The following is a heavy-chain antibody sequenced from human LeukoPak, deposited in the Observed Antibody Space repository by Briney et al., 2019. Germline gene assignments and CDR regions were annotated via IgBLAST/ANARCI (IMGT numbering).Heavy chain of an antibody. D-gene: IGHD6-6*01. J-gene: IGHJ6*03. CDR1: GYTFTGYY. V-gene: IGHV1-2*02. Sequence: ASVKVSCKASGYTFTGYYIHWVRQAPGQGLEWMGWINPNSAGANYAQKLQGRVTMTTDTSTSTAYMELRSLRSDDTAVYYCARGHSSSEGNYYYYMDVWGKGTTVTVSS. CDR2: INPNSAGA. CDR3: ARGHSSSEGNYYYYMDV.